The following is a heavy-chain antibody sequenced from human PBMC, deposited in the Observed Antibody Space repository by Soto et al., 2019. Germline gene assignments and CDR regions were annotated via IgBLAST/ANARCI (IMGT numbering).Heavy chain of an antibody. CDR2: ISGSGGST. CDR1: GFTFSSYA. V-gene: IGHV3-23*01. D-gene: IGHD3-22*01. Sequence: GGSLRLSCAASGFTFSSYAMSWVRQAPGKGLEWVSAISGSGGSTDYADSVKGRFTNSRDNSKNTLYLQMNSLRAEDTAVYYCARFYYDSSGYLPSPYYYYYGMDVWGQGTTVTVSS. J-gene: IGHJ6*02. CDR3: ARFYYDSSGYLPSPYYYYYGMDV.